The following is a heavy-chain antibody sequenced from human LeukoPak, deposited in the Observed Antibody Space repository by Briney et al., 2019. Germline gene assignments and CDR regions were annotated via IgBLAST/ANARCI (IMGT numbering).Heavy chain of an antibody. CDR2: IYSGGET. CDR1: GVSVSSNF. V-gene: IGHV3-66*01. Sequence: GGSLRLSCAASGVSVSSNFMIWARQAPGKGLEWVSLIYSGGETSYADSVKGRFSISRDNSKNTLYLQMNSLRVEDTAVYYCTRDPPAVAINTYAWGQGTLVTVSS. CDR3: TRDPPAVAINTYA. D-gene: IGHD6-13*01. J-gene: IGHJ5*02.